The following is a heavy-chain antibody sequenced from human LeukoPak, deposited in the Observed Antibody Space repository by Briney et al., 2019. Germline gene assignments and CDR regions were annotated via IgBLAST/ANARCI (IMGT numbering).Heavy chain of an antibody. V-gene: IGHV5-51*01. CDR1: GYIFTTYW. CDR2: IYPGDSDT. D-gene: IGHD3-22*01. Sequence: GESLKISCKGSGYIFTTYWIGWVRQMPGKGLEWMGIIYPGDSDTRYSPSFQGQVTISADKSISTAYLQWSSLKASDTAMYYCARRSYYDSSGYYPHSAFDIWGQGTMVTVSS. CDR3: ARRSYYDSSGYYPHSAFDI. J-gene: IGHJ3*02.